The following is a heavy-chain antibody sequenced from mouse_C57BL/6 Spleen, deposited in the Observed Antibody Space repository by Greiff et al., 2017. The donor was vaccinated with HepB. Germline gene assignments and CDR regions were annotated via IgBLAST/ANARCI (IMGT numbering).Heavy chain of an antibody. Sequence: EVKLMESGGGLVKPGGSLKLSCAASGFTFSSYAMSWVRQTPEKRLEWVATISDGGSYTYYPDNVKGRFTISRDNAKNNLYLQMSHLKSEDTAMYYCARRGDYGFDYWGQGTTLTVSS. V-gene: IGHV5-4*03. CDR3: ARRGDYGFDY. D-gene: IGHD2-4*01. J-gene: IGHJ2*01. CDR1: GFTFSSYA. CDR2: ISDGGSYT.